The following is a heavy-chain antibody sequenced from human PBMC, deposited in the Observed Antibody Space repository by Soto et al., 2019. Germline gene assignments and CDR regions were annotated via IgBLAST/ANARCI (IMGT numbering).Heavy chain of an antibody. D-gene: IGHD3-3*01. Sequence: PSETLSLTCTVSGGSISSSSYYWGWIRQPPGKGLEWIGSTYYSGSTYYNPSLKSRVTISVDTSKNQFSLKLSSVTAADTAVYYCARRKNGAYYDFWSGSPGWFDPWGQGTLVTVSS. V-gene: IGHV4-39*01. CDR1: GGSISSSSYY. CDR2: TYYSGST. J-gene: IGHJ5*02. CDR3: ARRKNGAYYDFWSGSPGWFDP.